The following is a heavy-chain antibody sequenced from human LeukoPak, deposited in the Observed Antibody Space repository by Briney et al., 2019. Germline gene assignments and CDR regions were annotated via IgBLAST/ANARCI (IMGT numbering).Heavy chain of an antibody. CDR2: ISSSGSTI. Sequence: GGSLRLSCAASGFTFSNAWMSWVRQAPGKGLEWVSYISSSGSTIYYADSVKGRFTISRDNAKNSLYLQMNSLRAEDTAVYYCASSPTRGYYDSSGYYYWGQGTLVTVSS. V-gene: IGHV3-11*01. D-gene: IGHD3-22*01. CDR1: GFTFSNAW. J-gene: IGHJ4*02. CDR3: ASSPTRGYYDSSGYYY.